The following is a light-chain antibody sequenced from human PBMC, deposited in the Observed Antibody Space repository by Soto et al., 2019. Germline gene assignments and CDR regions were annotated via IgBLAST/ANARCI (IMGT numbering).Light chain of an antibody. CDR3: KSYAGSNTYV. V-gene: IGLV2-8*01. J-gene: IGLJ1*01. CDR2: EVV. CDR1: KSDIGVYDF. Sequence: QSVLTQPPSASVSPGQSVTSSCTGTKSDIGVYDFVSWYQHHPGKAPRLIIYEVVQRPSGVPDRFSGSKSGNTASLTVSGLQAADEADYFCKSYAGSNTYVFGSGTKV.